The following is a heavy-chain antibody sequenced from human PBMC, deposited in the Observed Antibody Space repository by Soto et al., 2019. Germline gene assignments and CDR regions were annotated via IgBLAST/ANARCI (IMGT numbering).Heavy chain of an antibody. CDR2: IYYSGST. V-gene: IGHV4-31*03. D-gene: IGHD5-12*01. Sequence: SETLSLTCTVSGGSISSGGYYWSWIRQHPGKGLEWIGYIYYSGSTYYNPSLKSRVTTSVDTSKNQFSLKLSSVTAADTAVYYCARTSSAGGYDLLDYWGQGTLVTVSS. J-gene: IGHJ4*02. CDR3: ARTSSAGGYDLLDY. CDR1: GGSISSGGYY.